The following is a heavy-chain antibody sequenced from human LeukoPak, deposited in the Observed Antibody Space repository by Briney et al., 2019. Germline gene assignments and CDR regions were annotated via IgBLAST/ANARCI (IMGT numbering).Heavy chain of an antibody. J-gene: IGHJ4*02. CDR3: ARGGSYGFPVLDY. CDR1: GGSISSGGYY. D-gene: IGHD5-18*01. CDR2: IYYSGST. V-gene: IGHV4-31*03. Sequence: TLSLTCTVSGGSISSGGYYWSWIRQHPGKGLEWIGYIYYSGSTYYNPSLKSRVTISVDTSKNQFSLKLSPVTAADTAVYYCARGGSYGFPVLDYWGQGTLVTVSS.